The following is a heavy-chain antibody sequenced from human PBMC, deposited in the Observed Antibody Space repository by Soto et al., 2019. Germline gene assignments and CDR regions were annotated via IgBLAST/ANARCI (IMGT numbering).Heavy chain of an antibody. CDR3: ARDSYGDPNYYGMDV. CDR2: IYYSGST. D-gene: IGHD4-17*01. V-gene: IGHV4-31*03. CDR1: GGSISSGGYY. J-gene: IGHJ6*02. Sequence: SETLSLTCTVSGGSISSGGYYWSWIRQHPGKGLEWIGYIYYSGSTYYNPSLKSRVTISVDTSKNQFSLKLSSVTAADTAVYYCARDSYGDPNYYGMDVWGQGTTVTVSS.